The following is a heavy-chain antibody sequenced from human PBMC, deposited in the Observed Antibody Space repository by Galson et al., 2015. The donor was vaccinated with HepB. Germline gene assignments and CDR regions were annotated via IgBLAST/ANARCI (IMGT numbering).Heavy chain of an antibody. V-gene: IGHV3-23*01. Sequence: SLRLSCAASGFTFGSYAMSWVRQAPGKGLEWVSAISRTSGSTDYADSGKGRFTISGDNAKNSLYLQMNSLRAEDTALYYCAKDKGALLWFGESPASGMDVWGQGTTVTVSS. CDR1: GFTFGSYA. CDR2: ISRTSGST. CDR3: AKDKGALLWFGESPASGMDV. J-gene: IGHJ6*02. D-gene: IGHD3-10*01.